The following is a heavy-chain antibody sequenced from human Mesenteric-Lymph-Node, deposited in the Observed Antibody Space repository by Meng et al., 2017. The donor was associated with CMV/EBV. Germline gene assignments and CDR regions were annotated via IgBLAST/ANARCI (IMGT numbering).Heavy chain of an antibody. V-gene: IGHV3-7*01. CDR2: IKLDGSEE. CDR3: ARDARSSYY. J-gene: IGHJ4*02. Sequence: GESLKISCAASGFTFSDYYMSWIRQAPGKGLEWVANIKLDGSEEYYVDSVKGRFTISRDNAKNSLYLEMNSLRADDTAVYYCARDARSSYYWGQGTLVTVSS. CDR1: GFTFSDYY. D-gene: IGHD6-6*01.